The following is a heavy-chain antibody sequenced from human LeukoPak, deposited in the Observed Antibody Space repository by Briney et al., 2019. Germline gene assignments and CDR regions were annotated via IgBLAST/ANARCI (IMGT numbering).Heavy chain of an antibody. V-gene: IGHV3-48*03. D-gene: IGHD4-17*01. CDR3: ARKVALRGFDY. J-gene: IGHJ4*02. CDR1: GLTFSSYE. CDR2: ISSSGSTI. Sequence: PGGSLRLSCAASGLTFSSYEMNWVRQAPGKGLEWVSYISSSGSTIYYADSVKGRFTISRDNAKNSLYLQMNSLRAEDTAVYYCARKVALRGFDYWGQGTLVTVSS.